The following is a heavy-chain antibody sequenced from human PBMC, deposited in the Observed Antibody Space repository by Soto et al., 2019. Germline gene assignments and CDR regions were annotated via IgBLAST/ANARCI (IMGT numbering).Heavy chain of an antibody. Sequence: QVQLVQSGAEVKKPGASVKVSCTTSGYTFTLFGITWVRQAPGQGLEWMGWISPYNGDTNYAEKLEGRVTLTTDTSTDTAYMELTSLTSDDTAEYYCARGGQYRYFDYWGQGTLVTVSS. V-gene: IGHV1-18*01. CDR3: ARGGQYRYFDY. D-gene: IGHD2-2*02. CDR2: ISPYNGDT. J-gene: IGHJ4*02. CDR1: GYTFTLFG.